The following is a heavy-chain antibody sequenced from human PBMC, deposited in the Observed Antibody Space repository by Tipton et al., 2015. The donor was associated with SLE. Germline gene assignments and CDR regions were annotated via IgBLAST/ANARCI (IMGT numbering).Heavy chain of an antibody. CDR1: GGSISSYY. D-gene: IGHD6-13*01. Sequence: TLSLTCTVSGGSISSYYWSWIRQPPGKGLEWIGYIYYSGSTNYNPSLKSRVTISVDTSKNQFSLKLSSVTAADTAVYYCARDSSSWCNDYFDYWGQGTLVTVSS. CDR2: IYYSGST. CDR3: ARDSSSWCNDYFDY. J-gene: IGHJ4*02. V-gene: IGHV4-59*01.